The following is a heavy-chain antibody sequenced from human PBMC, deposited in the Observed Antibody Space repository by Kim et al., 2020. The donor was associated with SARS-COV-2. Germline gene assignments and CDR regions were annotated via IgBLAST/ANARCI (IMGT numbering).Heavy chain of an antibody. CDR1: GFTFSRYA. Sequence: GGSLRLSCAASGFTFSRYAMIWVRQPPGKGLEWVSYLSGSGGNTYYADSVKGRFTISRDNSKNTFFIDMNSLRAEDTATYYCAKDGAYFDILTGANWFDSWGQGTLVTVSS. D-gene: IGHD3-9*01. CDR3: AKDGAYFDILTGANWFDS. J-gene: IGHJ5*01. CDR2: LSGSGGNT. V-gene: IGHV3-23*01.